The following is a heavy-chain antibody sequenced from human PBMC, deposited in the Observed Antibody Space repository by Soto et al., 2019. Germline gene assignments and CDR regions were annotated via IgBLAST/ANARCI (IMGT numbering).Heavy chain of an antibody. CDR1: GYSFATYW. CDR3: ARAQGLVANYGMDV. J-gene: IGHJ6*02. D-gene: IGHD5-12*01. V-gene: IGHV5-51*01. Sequence: GESLKISCKGSGYSFATYWFGGVRQLPGQGLEGMGIIYPGDSVTRYSPSFQGQVTISADKSISTAYLKWSSLKASDTAMYYCARAQGLVANYGMDVWGQGTTVTVSS. CDR2: IYPGDSVT.